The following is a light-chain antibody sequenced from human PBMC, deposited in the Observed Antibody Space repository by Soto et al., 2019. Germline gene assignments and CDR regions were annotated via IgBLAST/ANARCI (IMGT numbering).Light chain of an antibody. V-gene: IGKV1D-13*01. CDR1: QGISSA. CDR3: QQFINYPLT. J-gene: IGKJ5*01. Sequence: AIQLTQSPSSLSASVGDRVTITCRASQGISSALGWYQQQPGKVPKLLIYDASSLNSGVPPRFSGSGSGTDCTLTISSLQPEDFATYYYQQFINYPLTFGQGTRLEIK. CDR2: DAS.